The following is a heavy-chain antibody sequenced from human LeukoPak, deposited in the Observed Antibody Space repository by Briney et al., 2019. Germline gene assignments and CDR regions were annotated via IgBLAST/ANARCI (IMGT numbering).Heavy chain of an antibody. CDR1: GFTFRNYG. CDR3: AKDKGNGDFAFDYYMDV. J-gene: IGHJ6*03. D-gene: IGHD4-17*01. Sequence: GGSLRLSCAASGFTFRNYGMHWVRQAPGKGLEWVAFVRYDENNKYHADSVKGRFTISRDNSRDTLYLKMNSLRAEDTAIYYCAKDKGNGDFAFDYYMDVWGKGTTVTVPS. V-gene: IGHV3-30*02. CDR2: VRYDENNK.